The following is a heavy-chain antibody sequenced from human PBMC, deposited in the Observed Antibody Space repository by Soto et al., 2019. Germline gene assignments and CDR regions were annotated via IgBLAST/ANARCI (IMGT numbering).Heavy chain of an antibody. V-gene: IGHV1-18*01. J-gene: IGHJ6*02. D-gene: IGHD3-22*01. CDR3: ARDGGYYYDSSGYYSPSPSYYYIMDV. Sequence: ASVKVSCKASGYTFTSYGISWVRQAPGQGLEWIGWISAYNDNTNYAQRLQGRVTMTTATSTSTAYMELRSLRSDDTAVYYCARDGGYYYDSSGYYSPSPSYYYIMDVWGQGTTVTVSS. CDR2: ISAYNDNT. CDR1: GYTFTSYG.